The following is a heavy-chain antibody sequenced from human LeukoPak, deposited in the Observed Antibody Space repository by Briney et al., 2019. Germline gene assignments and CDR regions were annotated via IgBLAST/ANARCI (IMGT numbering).Heavy chain of an antibody. J-gene: IGHJ4*02. D-gene: IGHD6-13*01. CDR1: GFTFDDYG. V-gene: IGHV3-20*04. CDR2: INWNGGST. Sequence: GGSLRLSCAASGFTFDDYGMSWVRQAPGKGLEWVSGINWNGGSTGYADSVKGRFTISRDNAKNSLYLQMNSLRAEDTAVYYCAKDPSWSGYFDYWGQGTLVTVSS. CDR3: AKDPSWSGYFDY.